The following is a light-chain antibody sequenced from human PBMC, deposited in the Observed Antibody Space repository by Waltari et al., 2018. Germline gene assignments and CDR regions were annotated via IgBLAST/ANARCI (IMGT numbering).Light chain of an antibody. CDR1: QSVRRS. CDR3: QHYVRLPVT. CDR2: DAS. V-gene: IGKV3-20*01. Sequence: EIVLTQSPGTLPLSPGERVTLSCRASQSVRRSLAWYQQKPGQAPRLLIYDASSRATGIADRFSGGGSGTDFSLTISRLEPEDFAVYYCQHYVRLPVTFGQGTKVEIK. J-gene: IGKJ1*01.